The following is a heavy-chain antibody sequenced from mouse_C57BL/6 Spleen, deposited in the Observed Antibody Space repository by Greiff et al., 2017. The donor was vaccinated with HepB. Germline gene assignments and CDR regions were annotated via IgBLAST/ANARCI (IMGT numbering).Heavy chain of an antibody. D-gene: IGHD1-1*01. Sequence: EVKLMESGPGLVKPSQSLSLTCSVTGYSITSGYYWNWIRQFPGNKLEWMGYISYDGSNNYNPSLKNRISITRDTSKNQFFLKLNSVTTEDTATYYCARYYYGSSYRYFDVWGTGTTVTVSS. J-gene: IGHJ1*03. CDR1: GYSITSGYY. CDR2: ISYDGSN. CDR3: ARYYYGSSYRYFDV. V-gene: IGHV3-6*01.